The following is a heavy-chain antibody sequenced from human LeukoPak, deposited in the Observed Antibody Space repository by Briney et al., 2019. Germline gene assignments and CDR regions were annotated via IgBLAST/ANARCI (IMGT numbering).Heavy chain of an antibody. V-gene: IGHV3-21*01. CDR1: GFTFSSYS. CDR3: ARDGSYGDYLDY. Sequence: GGSLRLSCAASGFTFSSYSMNWVRQAPGKGLEWVSSISSSSSYIYYADSVKGRFTISRDNAKNSLYLQMNSLRAEDTAVYYCARDGSYGDYLDYWGKGTLVTVSS. D-gene: IGHD4-17*01. J-gene: IGHJ4*02. CDR2: ISSSSSYI.